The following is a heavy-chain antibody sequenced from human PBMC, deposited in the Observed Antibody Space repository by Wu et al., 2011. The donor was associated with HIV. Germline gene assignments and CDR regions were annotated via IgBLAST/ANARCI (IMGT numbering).Heavy chain of an antibody. Sequence: CKASGYTFTSYYMDKGVEWMGIINPSGGSTSYAQKFQGRVTMTRDTSTTTVYMELSSLRSEDTAVYYCARDLGSLREGGFDYWGQGTLVTVSS. CDR1: GYTFTSYY. CDR3: ARDLGSLREGGFDY. D-gene: IGHD3-16*01. J-gene: IGHJ4*02. V-gene: IGHV1-46*01. CDR2: INPSGGST.